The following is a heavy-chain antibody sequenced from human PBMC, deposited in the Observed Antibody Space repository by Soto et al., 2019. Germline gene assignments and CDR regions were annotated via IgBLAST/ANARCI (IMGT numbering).Heavy chain of an antibody. CDR1: GGSISSSSYY. Sequence: QLQLQESGPGLVKPSETLSLTCTVSGGSISSSSYYWGWIRQPPGKGLEWIGSIYYSGSTYYNPSLKSRVTISVDTSKNQFSLKLSSVTAADTAVYYCETPWESIGYNYGGAFDIWGQGTMVTVSS. CDR3: ETPWESIGYNYGGAFDI. V-gene: IGHV4-39*01. J-gene: IGHJ3*02. CDR2: IYYSGST. D-gene: IGHD5-12*01.